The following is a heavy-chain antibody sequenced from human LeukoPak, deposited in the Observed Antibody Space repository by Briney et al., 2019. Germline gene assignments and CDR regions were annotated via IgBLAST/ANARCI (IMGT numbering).Heavy chain of an antibody. V-gene: IGHV3-30*03. Sequence: GGSLRLSCVASGITFSSHGMDWVRQAPGKGLEWVAVIADDGGVKQYADSVKGRFTVSRDNSKSTLYLQMNGLSVEDTAIYYCAREATWGEWYFDHWGQGTPVTVSS. J-gene: IGHJ4*02. CDR1: GITFSSHG. D-gene: IGHD3-3*01. CDR2: IADDGGVK. CDR3: AREATWGEWYFDH.